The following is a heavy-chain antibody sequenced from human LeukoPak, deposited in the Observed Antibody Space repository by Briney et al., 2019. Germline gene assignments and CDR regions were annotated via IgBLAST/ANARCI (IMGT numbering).Heavy chain of an antibody. V-gene: IGHV1-18*01. J-gene: IGHJ3*02. Sequence: ASVKVSCTASGYTFTSYGISWVRQAPGQGLEWMGWISAYNGNTNYAQKLQGRVTMTTDTSTSTAYMELRSLRSDDTAVYYCARSLWELPTSDAFDIWGQGTMVTVSS. CDR2: ISAYNGNT. D-gene: IGHD1-26*01. CDR1: GYTFTSYG. CDR3: ARSLWELPTSDAFDI.